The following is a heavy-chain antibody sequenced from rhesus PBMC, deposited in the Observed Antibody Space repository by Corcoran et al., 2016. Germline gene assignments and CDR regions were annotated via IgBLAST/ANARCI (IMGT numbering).Heavy chain of an antibody. CDR1: GITFSSYW. V-gene: IGHV3S42*01. Sequence: EVQLVEAGGGVAKPGGSLRLSCAASGITFSSYWMNWVRQTPGKGLGWLSAINCGGGSTYTADSLQGRFTISRDHSKTTLSLQMNSLRAEDTAVYYCARGGAAGRDWGQGVLVTVSS. J-gene: IGHJ4*01. D-gene: IGHD6-13*01. CDR2: INCGGGST. CDR3: ARGGAAGRD.